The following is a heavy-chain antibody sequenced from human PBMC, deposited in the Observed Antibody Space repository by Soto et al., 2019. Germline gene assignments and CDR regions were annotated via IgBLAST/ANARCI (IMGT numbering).Heavy chain of an antibody. D-gene: IGHD2-15*01. J-gene: IGHJ4*02. V-gene: IGHV4-30-4*01. CDR2: IYYSGST. CDR1: GGSISSGDYY. CDR3: ARSLVVAATVIDY. Sequence: SETLSLTCTVSGGSISSGDYYWSWIRQPPGKGLEWIGYIYYSGSTYYNPSLKSRVTISVDTSKNQFSLKLSSVTAADTAVYYCARSLVVAATVIDYCGPGPLVTVSS.